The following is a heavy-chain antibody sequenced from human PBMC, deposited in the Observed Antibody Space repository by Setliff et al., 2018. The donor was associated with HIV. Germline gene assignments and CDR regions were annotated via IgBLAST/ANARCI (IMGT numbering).Heavy chain of an antibody. CDR3: ARLTDSTSWFARFDY. Sequence: SETLSLTCAMSGGSINNYYWGWIRQPPGKTLGWIGYISYTGSTKYNPSLQSRVTFSLHTSENKFSLNLNSVTAADTAVYYCARLTDSTSWFARFDYWGQGVLVTVSS. J-gene: IGHJ4*02. CDR2: ISYTGST. D-gene: IGHD2-2*01. V-gene: IGHV4-59*01. CDR1: GGSINNYY.